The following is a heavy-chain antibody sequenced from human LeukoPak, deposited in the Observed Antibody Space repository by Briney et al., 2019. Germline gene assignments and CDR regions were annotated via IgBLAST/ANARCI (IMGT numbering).Heavy chain of an antibody. CDR3: ARGVVPAAYNNWFDP. D-gene: IGHD2-2*01. V-gene: IGHV1-8*01. J-gene: IGHJ5*02. CDR1: GYIFTSYD. Sequence: GASVKVSCKASGYIFTSYDINWVRQATGQGLEWMGWMNPNSGNTGYAQKFQGRVTMTRNTSISTAYMELSSLRSEDTAVYYCARGVVPAAYNNWFDPWGQGTLVTVSS. CDR2: MNPNSGNT.